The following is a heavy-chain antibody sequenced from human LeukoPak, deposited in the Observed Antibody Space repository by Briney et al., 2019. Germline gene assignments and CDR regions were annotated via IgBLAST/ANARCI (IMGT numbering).Heavy chain of an antibody. CDR1: GYSFTSYW. CDR3: VRVPVAGSVGAWFDR. J-gene: IGHJ5*02. D-gene: IGHD6-19*01. Sequence: GESLKISCEASGYSFTSYWIGWVRQIPGKGLEGRGIIYPRDSDTRYSPPCQGQVTIPAGQSLTTAYLQWSSLKASDPAVYYCVRVPVAGSVGAWFDRWGQGTPVTVSS. V-gene: IGHV5-51*01. CDR2: IYPRDSDT.